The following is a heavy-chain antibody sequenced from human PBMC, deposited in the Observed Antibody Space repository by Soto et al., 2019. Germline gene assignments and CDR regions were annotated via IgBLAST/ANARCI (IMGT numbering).Heavy chain of an antibody. J-gene: IGHJ4*02. CDR3: ASGRVMAWDIVVVPAATRFDY. CDR2: INAGNGNT. Sequence: ASVKVSCKASGYTFTSYAMHWVRQAPGQRLEWMGWINAGNGNTKYSQKFQGRVTITRDTSASTAYMELSSLRSEDTAVYYCASGRVMAWDIVVVPAATRFDYWGQGTLVTVSS. CDR1: GYTFTSYA. V-gene: IGHV1-3*01. D-gene: IGHD2-2*01.